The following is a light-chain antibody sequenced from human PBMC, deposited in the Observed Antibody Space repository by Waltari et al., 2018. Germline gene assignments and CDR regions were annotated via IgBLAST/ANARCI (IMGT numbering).Light chain of an antibody. CDR3: SSYTSSSTLYVV. CDR2: YVS. V-gene: IGLV2-14*03. J-gene: IGLJ2*01. Sequence: QSALTQPASASGSPEPSLTISCTGPSSDVGGHNYVSRSQQHPGKAPKLMIYYVSNRPSGVSNRFSGSKSGNTASLTISGLQAEDEADYYCSSYTSSSTLYVVFGGGTKLTVL. CDR1: SSDVGGHNY.